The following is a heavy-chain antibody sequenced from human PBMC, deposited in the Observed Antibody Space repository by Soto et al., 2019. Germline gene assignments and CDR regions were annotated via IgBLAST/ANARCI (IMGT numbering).Heavy chain of an antibody. Sequence: SETLSLTCTVSGGSISSGDYYWSWIRQPPGKGLEWIGYIYYSGSTYYNPSLKSLVTISVDTSKNQFSLKLSSLTAADTAVYYCARAGEAFDYWGQGTLVTVSS. CDR3: ARAGEAFDY. CDR2: IYYSGST. J-gene: IGHJ4*02. CDR1: GGSISSGDYY. V-gene: IGHV4-30-4*01.